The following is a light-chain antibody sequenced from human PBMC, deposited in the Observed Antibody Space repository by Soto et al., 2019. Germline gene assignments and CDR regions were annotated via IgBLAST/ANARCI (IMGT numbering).Light chain of an antibody. CDR1: QSVSSNY. CDR2: GAS. V-gene: IGKV3-20*01. CDR3: QRYGTSLPLT. Sequence: EIVLTQSPGTLSLSPGDRATLSCRASQSVSSNYLAWYQQKPGQAPSLLIYGASSRATGIPDRFSGSGSGTDFTLTISRLEPEDFAGYYCQRYGTSLPLTFGGGTKVEIK. J-gene: IGKJ4*01.